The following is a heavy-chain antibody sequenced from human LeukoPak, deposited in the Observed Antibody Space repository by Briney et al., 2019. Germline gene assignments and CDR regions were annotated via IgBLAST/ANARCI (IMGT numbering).Heavy chain of an antibody. CDR2: ISSSGSTI. D-gene: IGHD3-10*01. CDR1: GFTFSTYS. V-gene: IGHV3-48*04. Sequence: GGSLRLSCAASGFTFSTYSMNWVRQAPGKGLEWVSYISSSGSTIYYADSVKGRFTISRDNAKNSLYLQMNSLRAEDTAVYYCATRPETMIRGESAFDIWGQGTLVTVSS. CDR3: ATRPETMIRGESAFDI. J-gene: IGHJ3*02.